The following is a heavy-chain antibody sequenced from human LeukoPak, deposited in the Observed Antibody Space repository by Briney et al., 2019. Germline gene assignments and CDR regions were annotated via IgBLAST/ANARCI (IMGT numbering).Heavy chain of an antibody. V-gene: IGHV4-38-2*01. Sequence: SETLSLTRAVSGYSISMGYHWGWIRQPPGKGLEWIGSILQVVSTYYNSSLKSRVTISVDTSKNQFSLKVSSVTAADTAVYYCARVNWNPDYWGQGTLVPVSS. CDR3: ARVNWNPDY. CDR2: ILQVVST. D-gene: IGHD1-1*01. J-gene: IGHJ4*02. CDR1: GYSISMGYH.